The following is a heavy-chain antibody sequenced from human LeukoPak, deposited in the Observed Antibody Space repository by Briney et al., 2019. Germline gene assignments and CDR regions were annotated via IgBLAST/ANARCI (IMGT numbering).Heavy chain of an antibody. CDR1: GFTFSDYY. Sequence: PGGSLRLSCAASGFTFSDYYMSWIRQAPGKGLEWISYISSSGSTICYADSVKGRFTISRDNAKNSLYLQMNSLRAEDTAVYYCARDSITMVRGVIFSANYFDYWGQGTLVTVSS. CDR3: ARDSITMVRGVIFSANYFDY. J-gene: IGHJ4*02. V-gene: IGHV3-11*01. D-gene: IGHD3-10*01. CDR2: ISSSGSTI.